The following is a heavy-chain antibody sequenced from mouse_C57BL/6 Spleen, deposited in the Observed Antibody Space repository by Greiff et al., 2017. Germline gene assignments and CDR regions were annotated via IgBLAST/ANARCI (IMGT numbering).Heavy chain of an antibody. CDR2: IDPSDSYT. CDR3: ARSLPYDYGSSYWYFDV. D-gene: IGHD1-1*01. Sequence: QVQLQQPGAELVMPGASVKLSCKASGYTFTSYWMHWVKQRPGQGLEWIGEIDPSDSYTNYNQKFKGKSTLTVDKSSSTAYMQLSSLTSEDSAVXYCARSLPYDYGSSYWYFDVWGTGTTVTVSS. CDR1: GYTFTSYW. J-gene: IGHJ1*03. V-gene: IGHV1-69*01.